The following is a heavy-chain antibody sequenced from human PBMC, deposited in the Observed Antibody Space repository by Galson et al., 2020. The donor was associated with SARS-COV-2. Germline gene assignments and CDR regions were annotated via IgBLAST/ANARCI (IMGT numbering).Heavy chain of an antibody. CDR3: ARALKAPLRFLEWLFFDY. CDR2: ISSSSSYI. V-gene: IGHV3-21*01. J-gene: IGHJ4*02. Sequence: GGSLRLSCAASGFTFSSYSMNWVRQAPGKGLEWVSSISSSSSYIYYADSVKGRFTISRDNAKNSLYLQMNSLRAEDTAVYYCARALKAPLRFLEWLFFDYWGQGTLVTVSS. CDR1: GFTFSSYS. D-gene: IGHD3-3*01.